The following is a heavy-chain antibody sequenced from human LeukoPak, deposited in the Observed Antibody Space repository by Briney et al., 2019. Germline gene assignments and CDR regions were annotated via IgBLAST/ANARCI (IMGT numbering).Heavy chain of an antibody. J-gene: IGHJ4*02. CDR2: MHHSGST. CDR1: GSSITSTYY. CDR3: ARLGYCSSTDCYFDQ. Sequence: SETLSLTCAVSGSSITSTYYWGWVRQPPGKGLDWIVSMHHSGSTYHNPSLKNRATISMDTSKNRFSLNLRFVTAADTAMYYCARLGYCSSTDCYFDQWGQGTLVTVSS. V-gene: IGHV4-38-2*01. D-gene: IGHD2-2*01.